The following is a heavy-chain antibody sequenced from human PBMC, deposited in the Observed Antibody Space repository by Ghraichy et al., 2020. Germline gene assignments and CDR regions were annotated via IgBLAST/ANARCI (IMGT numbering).Heavy chain of an antibody. Sequence: ASVKVSCKASGYTFTSYGISWVRQAPGQGLEWMGWISAYNGDTNYAQKLQGRVTMTTDTSTSTAYMELRSLRSDDTAVYYCARIAAAQYYYYYYMDVWGKGTTVTVSS. D-gene: IGHD6-13*01. CDR1: GYTFTSYG. V-gene: IGHV1-18*01. CDR2: ISAYNGDT. J-gene: IGHJ6*03. CDR3: ARIAAAQYYYYYYMDV.